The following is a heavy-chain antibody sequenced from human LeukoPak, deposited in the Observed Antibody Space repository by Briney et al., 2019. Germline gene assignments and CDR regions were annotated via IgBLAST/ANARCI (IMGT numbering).Heavy chain of an antibody. V-gene: IGHV1-3*01. CDR3: ARDLTALDYCDYYNWFDP. CDR1: GYTFTSYA. D-gene: IGHD4-17*01. J-gene: IGHJ5*02. CDR2: INAGNGNT. Sequence: ASVKVSCKASGYTFTSYAMHWVRQAPGQRLEWMGWINAGNGNTKYSQKFQGRVTITRDTSTSTAYMELSSLRSEDTAVYYCARDLTALDYCDYYNWFDPWGQGTLVTVSS.